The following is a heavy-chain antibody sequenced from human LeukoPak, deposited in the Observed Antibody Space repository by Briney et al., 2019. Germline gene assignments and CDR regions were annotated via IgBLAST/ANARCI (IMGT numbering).Heavy chain of an antibody. Sequence: GGSLRLSCVASGFTFRSYAMSWVRQAPGKGLEWVSAISGSGTNTYYADAVKGRFPISRDDSKNTLYLQMNNLRAEDTAVYYCATPRGTVATGAVYWGQGTLVTVSS. CDR1: GFTFRSYA. CDR3: ATPRGTVATGAVY. V-gene: IGHV3-23*01. CDR2: ISGSGTNT. J-gene: IGHJ4*02. D-gene: IGHD4-23*01.